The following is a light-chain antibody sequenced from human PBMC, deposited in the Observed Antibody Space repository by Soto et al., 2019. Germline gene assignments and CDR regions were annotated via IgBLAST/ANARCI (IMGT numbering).Light chain of an antibody. V-gene: IGKV3-20*01. CDR1: QSISRSY. CDR2: GAS. J-gene: IGKJ1*01. Sequence: ETVLTQSPGTLSLSPGERATLSCRASQSISRSYLAWYQQQPGQAPRLLIYGASSRATGIPDRFSGSGSGTDFTLTISRLEPEDFAGYYCQQYGSSPTWTFGQGTKVEIK. CDR3: QQYGSSPTWT.